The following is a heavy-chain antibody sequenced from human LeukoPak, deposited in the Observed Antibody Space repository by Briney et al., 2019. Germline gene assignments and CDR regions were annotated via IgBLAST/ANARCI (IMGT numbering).Heavy chain of an antibody. J-gene: IGHJ5*02. CDR2: ISAYNDYT. V-gene: IGHV1-18*01. CDR1: GYTFTGYG. CDR3: ARDRGYCSGGSCYRNWFDP. D-gene: IGHD2-15*01. Sequence: GASVKVSCKASGYTFTGYGISWVRQAPGQGLEWMGWISAYNDYTNYAQKFRGRVTMTTDTSTSTAYMELRSLRSDDTAVYYCARDRGYCSGGSCYRNWFDPWGQGTLVTVSS.